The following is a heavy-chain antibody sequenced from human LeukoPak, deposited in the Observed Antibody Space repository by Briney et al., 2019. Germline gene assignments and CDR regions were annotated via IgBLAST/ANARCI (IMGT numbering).Heavy chain of an antibody. CDR1: GYTLTELS. D-gene: IGHD2-15*01. J-gene: IGHJ5*01. Sequence: ASVKVSCKVSGYTLTELSMHWVRQAPGKGLEWMGGFDPEDGETIYAQKFQGRVTITTDESMNTVYMELSSLTSEDTAVYYCAKEGSSSDIVSWFDSWGQGTLVTVPS. V-gene: IGHV1-24*01. CDR2: FDPEDGET. CDR3: AKEGSSSDIVSWFDS.